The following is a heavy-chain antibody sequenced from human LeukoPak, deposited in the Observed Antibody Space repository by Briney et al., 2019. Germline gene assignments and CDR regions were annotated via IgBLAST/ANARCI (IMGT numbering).Heavy chain of an antibody. J-gene: IGHJ4*02. D-gene: IGHD2-15*01. CDR3: ARDRTYCSAGSCPQLDY. CDR1: GFTFSTYA. Sequence: GGALRLSCAASGFTFSTYAMSWVRQAPGKGVGWVSSLGSRTYYADSVKGRFTISRDDSKNTLYLQMNSLRSEDTAVYYCARDRTYCSAGSCPQLDYWGQGTLVTVSS. V-gene: IGHV3-23*01. CDR2: LGSRT.